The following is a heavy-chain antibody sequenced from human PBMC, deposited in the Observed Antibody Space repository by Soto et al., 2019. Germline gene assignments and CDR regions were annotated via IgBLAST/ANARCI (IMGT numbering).Heavy chain of an antibody. CDR3: TTEFLPYCGGDCYFWFDY. D-gene: IGHD2-21*02. V-gene: IGHV3-15*07. J-gene: IGHJ4*02. CDR1: GFTFSNAW. Sequence: EVQLVESGGGLVKPGGSLRLSCAASGFTFSNAWMNWVRQAPGKGLEWVGRIKSKTDGGTTDYAAPVKGRFTISRDDSKNTLYLQMNSLKTEDTAVYYCTTEFLPYCGGDCYFWFDYWGQGTLVTVSS. CDR2: IKSKTDGGTT.